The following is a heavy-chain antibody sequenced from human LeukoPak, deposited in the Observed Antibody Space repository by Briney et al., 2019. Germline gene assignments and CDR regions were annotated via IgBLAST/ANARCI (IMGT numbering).Heavy chain of an antibody. CDR3: AKDLLL. V-gene: IGHV3-30*18. J-gene: IGHJ1*01. D-gene: IGHD1-26*01. CDR1: GFTFSSYG. Sequence: PGRSLRLSCAASGFTFSSYGMHWVRQAPGKGLEWVAVISYDGSNKYYADSVKGRFTISRDNSKNTLYLQMNSLRAEDTAVYYCAKDLLLWGQGTLVTVSS. CDR2: ISYDGSNK.